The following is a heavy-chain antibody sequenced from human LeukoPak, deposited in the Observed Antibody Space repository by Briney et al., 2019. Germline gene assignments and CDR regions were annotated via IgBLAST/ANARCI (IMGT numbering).Heavy chain of an antibody. CDR1: GGSISSGSYY. J-gene: IGHJ6*03. V-gene: IGHV4-61*02. D-gene: IGHD5-12*01. CDR3: ARDTYEPYYYYYMDV. CDR2: IYTSGST. Sequence: PSQTLSLTCTVSGGSISSGSYYWSWIRQPAGKGLEWIGRIYTSGSTNYNPSLKSRVTISVDTSKNQFSLKLSSVTAADTAVYYCARDTYEPYYYYYMDVWGKGTTVTVSS.